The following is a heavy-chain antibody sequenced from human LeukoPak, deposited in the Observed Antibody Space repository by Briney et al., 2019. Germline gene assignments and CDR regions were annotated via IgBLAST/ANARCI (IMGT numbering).Heavy chain of an antibody. CDR2: IKQDGSEK. D-gene: IGHD2-15*01. J-gene: IGHJ4*02. Sequence: GGSLSLSCAASGFTFSSYWMSWVRQAPGKGLEWVANIKQDGSEKYYVDSVKGRFTISRDNAKNSLYLQMNSLRAEDTAVYYCARLLGYCSGGSCYSIRFDYWGQGTLVTVSS. CDR3: ARLLGYCSGGSCYSIRFDY. V-gene: IGHV3-7*01. CDR1: GFTFSSYW.